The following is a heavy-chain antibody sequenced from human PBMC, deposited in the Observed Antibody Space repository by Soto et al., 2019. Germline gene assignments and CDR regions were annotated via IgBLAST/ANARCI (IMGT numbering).Heavy chain of an antibody. J-gene: IGHJ5*02. CDR2: IYYSGST. D-gene: IGHD3-10*01. Sequence: SETLSLTCTVSGGSISSGDYYWSWIRQPPGKGLEWIGYIYYSGSTYYNPSLKSRVTISVDTSKNQFSLKLSSVTVADTAVYYCACRINMVRGPFGRWGQGTLVTVSS. CDR1: GGSISSGDYY. V-gene: IGHV4-30-4*01. CDR3: ACRINMVRGPFGR.